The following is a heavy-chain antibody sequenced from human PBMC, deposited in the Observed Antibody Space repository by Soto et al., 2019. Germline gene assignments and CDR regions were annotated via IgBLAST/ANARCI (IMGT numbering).Heavy chain of an antibody. CDR3: ARDSLAITGTTWSTFDP. Sequence: SVKVSCKASGGTFSSYAISWVRQAPGQGLEWMGGIIPIFGTANYAQKFQGRVTITADKSTSTAYMELSSLRSEDTAVYYCARDSLAITGTTWSTFDPWGQGTLVTVS. CDR1: GGTFSSYA. D-gene: IGHD1-7*01. J-gene: IGHJ5*02. V-gene: IGHV1-69*06. CDR2: IIPIFGTA.